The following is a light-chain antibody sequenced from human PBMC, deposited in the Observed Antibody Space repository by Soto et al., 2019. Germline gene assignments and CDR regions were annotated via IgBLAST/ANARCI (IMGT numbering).Light chain of an antibody. V-gene: IGKV1-39*01. Sequence: DIQMTQSPSSLSASVGDRVTITCRASQSITNYLNWYQQKPGKAPKLLFSGASNLQSGVPSGFSGSGFGTDFTLTISSLQPEDFATYFGQQTFLSPPTFGQGTKVEFK. CDR2: GAS. CDR3: QQTFLSPPT. J-gene: IGKJ1*01. CDR1: QSITNY.